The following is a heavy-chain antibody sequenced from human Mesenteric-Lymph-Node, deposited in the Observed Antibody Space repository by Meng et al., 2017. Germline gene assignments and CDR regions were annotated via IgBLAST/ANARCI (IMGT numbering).Heavy chain of an antibody. CDR2: ISSSSSYI. CDR3: AREDSGYDPYFDY. V-gene: IGHV3-21*01. Sequence: EVQLEDYGGGRVKPGGSLRLSCAASGFTFSSYSMNWVRQAPGKGLEWVSSISSSSSYIYYADSVKGRFTISRDNAKNSLYLQMNSMRDEDTAGYDCAREDSGYDPYFDYWGQGTLVTVSS. CDR1: GFTFSSYS. D-gene: IGHD5-12*01. J-gene: IGHJ4*02.